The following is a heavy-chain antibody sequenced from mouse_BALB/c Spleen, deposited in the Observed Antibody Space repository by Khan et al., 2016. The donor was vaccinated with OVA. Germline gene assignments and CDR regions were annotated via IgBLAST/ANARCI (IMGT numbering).Heavy chain of an antibody. V-gene: IGHV9-3-1*01. CDR3: ARVGYDGTMDY. D-gene: IGHD2-14*01. CDR1: GYTFTNYG. Sequence: QIQLVQSGPELKKPGETVKISCKASGYTFTNYGTNWVKQAPGKGLKWMGWFNTYTGEPTYADDFKGRFAFSLETSASTAYLLINNLKNDDTAAYFCARVGYDGTMDYWGQGTSVSVSS. J-gene: IGHJ4*01. CDR2: FNTYTGEP.